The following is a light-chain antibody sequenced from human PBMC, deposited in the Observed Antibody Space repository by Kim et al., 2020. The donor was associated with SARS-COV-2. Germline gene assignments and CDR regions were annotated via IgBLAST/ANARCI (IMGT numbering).Light chain of an antibody. CDR3: GSYVGNNNFV. CDR1: SSDVGGYNY. V-gene: IGLV2-8*01. Sequence: GQSGTSSSTGTSSDVGGYNYVSWYQHHPGKAPKLMIYEVTKRPSGVPDRFSGSKSGNTASLTVSGLQAEDEADYYCGSYVGNNNFVFGTGTKVTVL. CDR2: EVT. J-gene: IGLJ1*01.